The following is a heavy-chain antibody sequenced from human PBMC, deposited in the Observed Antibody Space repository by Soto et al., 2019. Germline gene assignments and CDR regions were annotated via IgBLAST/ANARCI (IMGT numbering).Heavy chain of an antibody. D-gene: IGHD3-16*01. CDR3: RAGWGGGGY. CDR1: GFTVSNNY. V-gene: IGHV3-53*01. CDR2: IYSGGYT. J-gene: IGHJ4*02. Sequence: EVQLVESGGGLIQPGGSLRLSCAVSGFTVSNNYMSWVRQAPGKGLEGVSVIYSGGYTAYGDSVKGRFTISRDNSKNTLYLQRKRRGARATAVFFWRAGWGGGGYWGQGTLVTVSS.